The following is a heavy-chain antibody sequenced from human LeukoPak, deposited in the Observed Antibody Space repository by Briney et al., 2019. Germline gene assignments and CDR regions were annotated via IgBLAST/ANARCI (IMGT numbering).Heavy chain of an antibody. CDR2: IYHSGST. CDR3: ARIYCSSTSCYLRFDY. V-gene: IGHV4-38-2*02. J-gene: IGHJ4*02. CDR1: GYSISSGYY. D-gene: IGHD2-2*01. Sequence: SETLSLTCTVSGYSISSGYYWGWIRQPPGKGLEWIGSIYHSGSTYYNPSLKSRVTISVDTSKNQFSLKLSSVTAADTAVYYCARIYCSSTSCYLRFDYWGQGTLVTVSS.